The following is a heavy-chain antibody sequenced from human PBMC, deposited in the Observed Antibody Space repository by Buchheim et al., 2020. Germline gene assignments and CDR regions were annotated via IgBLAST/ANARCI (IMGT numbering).Heavy chain of an antibody. CDR1: GFTLSFYG. CDR2: IWNDGSRE. CDR3: VRDQDTEMLSFVTGYYGLDV. J-gene: IGHJ6*02. Sequence: QEQLVESGGGVAQPGRSLRLSCAATGFTLSFYGMHWVRQAPGKGLEWVAVIWNDGSREYYADSVKGRFIMSRDNSQNTLYLQMNSLRADDTAVYYCVRDQDTEMLSFVTGYYGLDVWGQGTT. D-gene: IGHD5-18*01. V-gene: IGHV3-33*01.